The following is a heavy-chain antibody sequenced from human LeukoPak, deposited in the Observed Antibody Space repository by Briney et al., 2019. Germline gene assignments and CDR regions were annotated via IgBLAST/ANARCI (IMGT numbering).Heavy chain of an antibody. V-gene: IGHV3-53*01. Sequence: GGSLTLTFACSGFIVISNYMSELGQAPGKGLDGVSLIYSGGSTYYADSVKGRFIISRDNSKNTVYLQMNSLSAEDAAVYYCAKGSLASPVIVFDYWGQGTLVTVSS. CDR3: AKGSLASPVIVFDY. CDR2: IYSGGST. CDR1: GFIVISNY. J-gene: IGHJ4*02. D-gene: IGHD2-21*01.